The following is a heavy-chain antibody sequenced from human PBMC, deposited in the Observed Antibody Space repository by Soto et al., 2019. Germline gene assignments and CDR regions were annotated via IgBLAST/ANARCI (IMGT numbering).Heavy chain of an antibody. J-gene: IGHJ3*01. CDR1: GYSFTNYW. V-gene: IGHV5-51*01. Sequence: EVQLVQSGAEVKKPGESLKISCKGSGYSFTNYWIGWVRQMPGKGLEWMGVTSPGDSDTRYSPSLQGQVTISADKSISTAYLPWSSLKASDTAMYYCARRRRGSCGPDVFDVWGQGTMVTVSS. CDR3: ARRRRGSCGPDVFDV. D-gene: IGHD1-26*01. CDR2: TSPGDSDT.